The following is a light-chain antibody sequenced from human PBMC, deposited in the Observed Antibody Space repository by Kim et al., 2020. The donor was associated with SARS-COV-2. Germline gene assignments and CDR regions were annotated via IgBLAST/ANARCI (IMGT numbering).Light chain of an antibody. V-gene: IGKV3-11*01. CDR1: HSIGNS. J-gene: IGKJ5*01. CDR3: QQRSSWPLT. CDR2: DAS. Sequence: LSPGESATLSCRASHSIGNSLAWYQQKPGQTPRLLIHDASNGATDIPARFSGSGSGTDFTLTISSLEPEDFAVYFCQQRSSWPLTFGQGTRLEIK.